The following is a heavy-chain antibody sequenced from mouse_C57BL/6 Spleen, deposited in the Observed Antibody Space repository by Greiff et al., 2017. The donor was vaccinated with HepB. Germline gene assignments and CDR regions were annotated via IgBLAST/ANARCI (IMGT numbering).Heavy chain of an antibody. D-gene: IGHD1-1*01. CDR1: GYTFTSYD. CDR3: ARGDGSSYWYFDV. Sequence: QVQLKESGPELVKPGASVKLSCKASGYTFTSYDINWVKQRPGQGLEWIGWIYPRDGSTKYNEKFKGKATLTVDTSSSTAYMELHSLTSEDSAVYFCARGDGSSYWYFDVWGTGTTVTVSS. V-gene: IGHV1-85*01. CDR2: IYPRDGST. J-gene: IGHJ1*03.